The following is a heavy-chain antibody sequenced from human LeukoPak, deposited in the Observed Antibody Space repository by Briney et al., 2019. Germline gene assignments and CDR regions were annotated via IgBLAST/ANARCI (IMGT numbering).Heavy chain of an antibody. D-gene: IGHD5-18*01. CDR3: ARAGYSMDTEYFQH. CDR1: GFTFSSYE. Sequence: GGALRLSCAASGFTFSSYEMNWVRQAPGKGLEWVSYISNSGTAIYYADSVKGRFTISRDNAKSSLYLQMNSLRAEDTAVYYCARAGYSMDTEYFQHWGQGTLVTVSS. J-gene: IGHJ1*01. CDR2: ISNSGTAI. V-gene: IGHV3-48*03.